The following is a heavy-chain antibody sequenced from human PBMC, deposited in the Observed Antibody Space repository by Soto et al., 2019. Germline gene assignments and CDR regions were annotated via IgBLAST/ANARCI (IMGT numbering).Heavy chain of an antibody. J-gene: IGHJ6*02. V-gene: IGHV3-30-3*01. Sequence: GGSLRLSCAASGFTFSSYAMHWVRQAPGKGLEWVAVISYDGSNKYYADSVKGRFTISRDNSKNTLYLQMNSLRAEDTAVYYCARDSRNCISTSCQPGMDVWGQGTTVTVSS. D-gene: IGHD2-2*01. CDR1: GFTFSSYA. CDR3: ARDSRNCISTSCQPGMDV. CDR2: ISYDGSNK.